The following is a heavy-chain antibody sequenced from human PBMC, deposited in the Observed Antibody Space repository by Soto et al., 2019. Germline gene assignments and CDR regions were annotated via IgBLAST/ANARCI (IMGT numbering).Heavy chain of an antibody. Sequence: GASVKVSCKASGYTFISYGISRVRQAPGQGLEWVGWMSAFTGKADYAQIFQDRVTMTTDTSTSTAYMELRSLRSDDTAVYYCARDQRYYGSGYYYSDSWGQGTLVTVSS. V-gene: IGHV1-18*04. CDR2: MSAFTGKA. D-gene: IGHD3-10*01. CDR3: ARDQRYYGSGYYYSDS. J-gene: IGHJ1*01. CDR1: GYTFISYG.